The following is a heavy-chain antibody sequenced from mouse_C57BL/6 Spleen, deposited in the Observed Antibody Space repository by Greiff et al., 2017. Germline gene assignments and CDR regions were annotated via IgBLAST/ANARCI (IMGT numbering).Heavy chain of an antibody. J-gene: IGHJ4*01. V-gene: IGHV1-15*01. CDR2: IDPETGGT. Sequence: QVQLQQSGAELVRPGASVTLSCKASGYTFTDYEMHWVKQTPVPGLEWIGDIDPETGGTAYNQKFKGKAILTADKSSSTAYMELRSLTSEDSAVYYSTRSNVEDCDYGYYSIDYWGQGTSVTVSS. CDR3: TRSNVEDCDYGYYSIDY. D-gene: IGHD1-1*02. CDR1: GYTFTDYE.